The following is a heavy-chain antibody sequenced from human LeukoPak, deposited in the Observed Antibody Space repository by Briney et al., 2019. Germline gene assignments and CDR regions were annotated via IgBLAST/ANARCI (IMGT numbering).Heavy chain of an antibody. D-gene: IGHD3-10*01. CDR3: AREKLTMVRGVITYNWFDP. Sequence: SVKVSCKASGGTFSSYAISWVRQAPGQGLEWMGGIIPIFGTANYAQKFQGRVTITADESTSTAYMELSSLRSEDTAVYYCAREKLTMVRGVITYNWFDPWGQGTLVTVSS. J-gene: IGHJ5*02. CDR1: GGTFSSYA. CDR2: IIPIFGTA. V-gene: IGHV1-69*13.